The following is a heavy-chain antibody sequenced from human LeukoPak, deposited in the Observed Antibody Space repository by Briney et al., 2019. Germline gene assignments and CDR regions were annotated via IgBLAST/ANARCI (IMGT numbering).Heavy chain of an antibody. V-gene: IGHV3-15*05. J-gene: IGHJ4*02. CDR2: IKSKIDGGTT. Sequence: SGGSLRLSCAASGFTFSNAWMSWVRQAPGKGLEWVGRIKSKIDGGTTDFAAPVKGRFTISRDDSKNTLYLQMNSLRAEDTAVYFCARDKVYYGSGTYGYWGQGTLVTVSS. CDR3: ARDKVYYGSGTYGY. D-gene: IGHD3-10*01. CDR1: GFTFSNAW.